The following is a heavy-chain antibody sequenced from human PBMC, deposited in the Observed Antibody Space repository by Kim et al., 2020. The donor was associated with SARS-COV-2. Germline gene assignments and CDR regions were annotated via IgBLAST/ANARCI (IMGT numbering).Heavy chain of an antibody. CDR3: ATSHSDYYEGSDYYWFDS. V-gene: IGHV3-11*03. CDR2: ISSSGTVT. Sequence: GGSLRLSCAASGFTFNDYYMAWIRRAPGRGLEWVAYISSSGTVTNYAASVQGRFTISRDNAKNALYLQLNSLRGEDAAVYYCATSHSDYYEGSDYYWFDSWGQGTLVSVSS. D-gene: IGHD3-9*01. J-gene: IGHJ5*01. CDR1: GFTFNDYY.